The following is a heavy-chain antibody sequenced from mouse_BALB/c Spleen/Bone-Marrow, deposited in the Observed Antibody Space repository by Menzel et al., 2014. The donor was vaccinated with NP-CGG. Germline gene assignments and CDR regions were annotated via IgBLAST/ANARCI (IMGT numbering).Heavy chain of an antibody. J-gene: IGHJ2*01. Sequence: QVQLKQSGAELAKPGASVKMSCKASGYTFTSYWVHWVKQRPGQGLEWIGYINPSTGYTEYNQKFKDKATLTADKSSSTAYMQLSSLTSEDSAVYYCATGTYYFDYWGQGTTLTVSS. CDR2: INPSTGYT. CDR3: ATGTYYFDY. V-gene: IGHV1-7*01. CDR1: GYTFTSYW. D-gene: IGHD4-1*01.